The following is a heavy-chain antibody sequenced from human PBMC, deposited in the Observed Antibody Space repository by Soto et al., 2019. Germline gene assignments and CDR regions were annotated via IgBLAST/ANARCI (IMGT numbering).Heavy chain of an antibody. V-gene: IGHV3-30*18. CDR3: AKDRTLIVGATPSRAFDI. CDR2: ISYDGSNK. CDR1: GFTFSSYG. Sequence: PGGSLRLSCAASGFTFSSYGMHWVRQAPGKGLEWVAVISYDGSNKYYADSVKGRFTISRDNSKNTLYLQMNSLRAEDTAVYYCAKDRTLIVGATPSRAFDIWGQGTMVTVPS. D-gene: IGHD1-26*01. J-gene: IGHJ3*02.